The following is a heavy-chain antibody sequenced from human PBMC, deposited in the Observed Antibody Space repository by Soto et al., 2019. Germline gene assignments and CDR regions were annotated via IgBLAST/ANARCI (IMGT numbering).Heavy chain of an antibody. J-gene: IGHJ5*02. CDR1: GGTFSSYT. V-gene: IGHV1-69*02. CDR3: ASLSVEFGEVGWFDP. CDR2: IIPILGIA. D-gene: IGHD3-10*01. Sequence: QVQLVQSGAEVKKPGSSVKVSCKASGGTFSSYTISWVRQAPGQGLEWMGRIIPILGIANYAQKFQGRVTITADKYTGTAYMELRSLCADDTAVYYCASLSVEFGEVGWFDPWGQGTLVTVAS.